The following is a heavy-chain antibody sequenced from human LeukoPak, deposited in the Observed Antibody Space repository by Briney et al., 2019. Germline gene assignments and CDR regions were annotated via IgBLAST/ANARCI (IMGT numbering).Heavy chain of an antibody. CDR1: GYSFNTCW. J-gene: IGHJ4*02. V-gene: IGHV5-51*01. CDR3: TKHGGGYSGYEGDY. Sequence: GEATKTFCRGSGYSFNTCWNAWVRHMPGKGLVWLGIIYHGDSDTKYSPSFQGQVTISADKSISTAYLQWSSLKAADTAMYYGTKHGGGYSGYEGDYWGQGTLVTVSS. D-gene: IGHD5-12*01. CDR2: IYHGDSDT.